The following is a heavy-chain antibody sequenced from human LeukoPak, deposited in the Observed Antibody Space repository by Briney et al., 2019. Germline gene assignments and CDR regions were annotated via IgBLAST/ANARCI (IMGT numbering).Heavy chain of an antibody. J-gene: IGHJ4*02. D-gene: IGHD2-2*01. V-gene: IGHV3-30*03. CDR1: GFTFSNYG. CDR2: LTYDGNKK. Sequence: GGSLRLSCAASGFTFSNYGVHWVRQAPGKGLEWVAGLTYDGNKKYYIDSVEGRFTISRDNSKNTLHLQMNSLRADDTAVYYCARDMGTGQCSSSSCYAFDYWGQGTLVIVSS. CDR3: ARDMGTGQCSSSSCYAFDY.